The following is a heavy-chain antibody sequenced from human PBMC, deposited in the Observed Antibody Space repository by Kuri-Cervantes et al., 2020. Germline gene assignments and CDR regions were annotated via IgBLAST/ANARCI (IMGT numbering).Heavy chain of an antibody. Sequence: SGPTLVKPTQTLTLTCTFSGFSLSTSGVGVGWIRQPPGKALEWLALIYWDDDKRYSPSLKSRLTITKDTPKNQVVLTMTNMDPVDTATYYCAHRVAAAGTNWFDPWGQGTLVTVSS. CDR3: AHRVAAAGTNWFDP. D-gene: IGHD6-13*01. CDR1: GFSLSTSGVG. V-gene: IGHV2-5*02. CDR2: IYWDDDK. J-gene: IGHJ5*02.